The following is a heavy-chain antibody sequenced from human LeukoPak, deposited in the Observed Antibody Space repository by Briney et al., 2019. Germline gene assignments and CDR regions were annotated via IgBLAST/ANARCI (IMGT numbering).Heavy chain of an antibody. V-gene: IGHV3-9*01. J-gene: IGHJ4*02. D-gene: IGHD6-19*01. CDR2: ISWNSGSI. CDR1: GFTFDDYA. CDR3: LIAVAGTGPPPPFDY. Sequence: PGRSLRLSCAASGFTFDDYAMFWVRQAPGKGLEWVSGISWNSGSIGYADSVKGRFTISRDNAKNSLYLQMNSLRAEDTAVYYCLIAVAGTGPPPPFDYWGQGTLVTVSS.